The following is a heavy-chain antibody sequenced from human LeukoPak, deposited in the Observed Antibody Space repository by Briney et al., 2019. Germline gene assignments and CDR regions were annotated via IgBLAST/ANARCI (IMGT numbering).Heavy chain of an antibody. V-gene: IGHV3-69-1*01. CDR3: ASVRGDY. CDR2: TTPSGTT. Sequence: PGGSLRLSCAASGFTFIMHSINWVRQAPGKGLEWVSYTTPSGTTYYADSVKGRFSVSRDNGENSVYLLMNNLRAEDTAVYHCASVRGDYWGQGTLVTVSS. CDR1: GFTFIMHS. D-gene: IGHD3-16*01. J-gene: IGHJ4*02.